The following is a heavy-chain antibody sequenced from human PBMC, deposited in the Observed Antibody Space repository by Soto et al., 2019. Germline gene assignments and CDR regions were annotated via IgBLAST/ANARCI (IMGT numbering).Heavy chain of an antibody. CDR3: ARQASLRVAKSFDS. D-gene: IGHD2-15*01. V-gene: IGHV2-5*02. CDR2: IYWDDDK. J-gene: IGHJ4*02. Sequence: QITLKESGPTLVRPTQTLTLTCTFSGFSLSTSDLAVGWIRQPPGEALECLAIIYWDDDKRYSPSLRSRLSITKDTSKNQVVLTMTNMDPVDTATYYCARQASLRVAKSFDSWGQGTLVTVSS. CDR1: GFSLSTSDLA.